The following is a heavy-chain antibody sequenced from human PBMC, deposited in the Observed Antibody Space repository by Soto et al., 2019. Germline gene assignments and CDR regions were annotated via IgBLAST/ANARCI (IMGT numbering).Heavy chain of an antibody. CDR2: ISAGGSTT. Sequence: EVQLLESGGGLVQPEGSLRLSCEASGFTFSSYAMSWVRQAPGKGLEWVSGISAGGSTTYYADSVKGRFTISRDNSKNTLYLQVNSLRAEDTAVYYCARDQAAGGTISRYFQDWGQGTLVTVSS. V-gene: IGHV3-23*01. J-gene: IGHJ1*01. CDR1: GFTFSSYA. D-gene: IGHD6-13*01. CDR3: ARDQAAGGTISRYFQD.